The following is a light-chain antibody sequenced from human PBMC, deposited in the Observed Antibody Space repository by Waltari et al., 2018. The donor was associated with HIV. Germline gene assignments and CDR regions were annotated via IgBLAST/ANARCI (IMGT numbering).Light chain of an antibody. CDR3: AAWDDSLNGM. V-gene: IGLV1-44*01. J-gene: IGLJ3*02. Sequence: QSVLTQPPSVSGTPGQNVTIPCSGSSTNIGSNTVNWYQQVPEAAPKLLIYSNDQRPSGVPDRFSGSKSGTSASLAISGLQSADEADYYCAAWDDSLNGMFGGGTKLTV. CDR2: SND. CDR1: STNIGSNT.